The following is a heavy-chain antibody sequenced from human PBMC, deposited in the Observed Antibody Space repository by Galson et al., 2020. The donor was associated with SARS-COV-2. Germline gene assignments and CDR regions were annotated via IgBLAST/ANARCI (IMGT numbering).Heavy chain of an antibody. V-gene: IGHV3-30*01. D-gene: IGHD3-3*01. Sequence: SCVASEFTLRTYAMHWVRQAPGEGLEWVALISDDGSKKYYADSVKGRFTISRDNSKNTLFLQMKSLRADDTAVYYCARGPLEWLLEAGLDVWGQGTTVTVSS. CDR1: EFTLRTYA. J-gene: IGHJ6*02. CDR3: ARGPLEWLLEAGLDV. CDR2: ISDDGSKK.